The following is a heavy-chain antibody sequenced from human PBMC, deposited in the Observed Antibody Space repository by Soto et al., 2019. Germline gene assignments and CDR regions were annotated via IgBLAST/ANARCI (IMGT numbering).Heavy chain of an antibody. D-gene: IGHD3-22*01. Sequence: SVKVSCKASGGTFSSYAISWVRQAPGQGLDCMGGIIPIFGTANYAQKFQGRVTITADESTSTAYMELSSLRSEDTAVYYCARVADYYDSSGYSGEGYGMDVWGQGTTVTVSS. CDR2: IIPIFGTA. J-gene: IGHJ6*02. CDR3: ARVADYYDSSGYSGEGYGMDV. V-gene: IGHV1-69*13. CDR1: GGTFSSYA.